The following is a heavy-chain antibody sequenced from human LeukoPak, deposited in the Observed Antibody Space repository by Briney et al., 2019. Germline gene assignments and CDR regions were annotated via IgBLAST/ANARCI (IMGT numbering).Heavy chain of an antibody. CDR1: GFTFSSYA. V-gene: IGHV3-30-3*01. J-gene: IGHJ1*01. CDR3: ASQPHCSGGSCYPAGRYFQH. D-gene: IGHD2-15*01. Sequence: GGSLRLSCAASGFTFSSYAMHWVRQAPGKGLEWVAVISYDGSNKYYADSVKGRFTISRDNSKNTLYLQMNSLRAEDTAVYYCASQPHCSGGSCYPAGRYFQHWGQGTLVTVSS. CDR2: ISYDGSNK.